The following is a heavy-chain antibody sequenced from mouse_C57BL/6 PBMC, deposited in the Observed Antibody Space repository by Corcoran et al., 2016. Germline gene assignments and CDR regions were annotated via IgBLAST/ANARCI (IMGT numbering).Heavy chain of an antibody. V-gene: IGHV1-80*01. D-gene: IGHD2-4*01. CDR3: ARHYDDDVGYFDV. CDR1: GYAFSSYW. J-gene: IGHJ1*03. Sequence: QVQLQQSGAELVKPGASVKISCKASGYAFSSYWMNWVKQRPGKGLEWIGQIYPGDGDTNYNGKFKGKATLTADKSSSTANMQLSSLTSEDSAVYFCARHYDDDVGYFDVWGTGTTVTVSS. CDR2: IYPGDGDT.